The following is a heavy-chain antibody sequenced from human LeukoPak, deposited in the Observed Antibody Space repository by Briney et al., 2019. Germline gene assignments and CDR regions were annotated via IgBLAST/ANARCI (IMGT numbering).Heavy chain of an antibody. V-gene: IGHV3-23*01. CDR3: AKATQSGSTTYDY. Sequence: GGSLRLSCAASGFTFSSYAMSWVRQAPGKGLEWVSAISGSGGSTYHADSVKGRFTISRDNSKNTLYLQMNSLRAEDTAVYYCAKATQSGSTTYDYWGQGTLVTVSS. CDR1: GFTFSSYA. J-gene: IGHJ4*02. D-gene: IGHD1-1*01. CDR2: ISGSGGST.